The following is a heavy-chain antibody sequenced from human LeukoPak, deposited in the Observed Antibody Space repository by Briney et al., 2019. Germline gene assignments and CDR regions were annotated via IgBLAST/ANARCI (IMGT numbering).Heavy chain of an antibody. Sequence: PGGSLRLSCAASGFTFSSYSMNWVRQAPGKGLEWVSSISSSSSYIYYADSVKGRFTISRDNAKNSLYLQMNSLRAEDTAVYYCAKRPTYGDGYYFDYWGQGTLVTVSS. V-gene: IGHV3-21*01. J-gene: IGHJ4*02. CDR2: ISSSSSYI. D-gene: IGHD4-17*01. CDR1: GFTFSSYS. CDR3: AKRPTYGDGYYFDY.